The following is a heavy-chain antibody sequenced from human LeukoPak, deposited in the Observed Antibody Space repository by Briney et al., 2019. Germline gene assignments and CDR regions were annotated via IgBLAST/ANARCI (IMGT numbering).Heavy chain of an antibody. CDR1: GFTFSSYE. CDR3: ARDTYCGGDCYSGEENDAFDI. D-gene: IGHD2-21*02. CDR2: ISSSGSTI. V-gene: IGHV3-48*03. Sequence: GGSLRLSCAAFGFTFSSYEMNWVRQAPGKGLEWVSYISSSGSTIYYADSVKGRFTISRDNSKNTLYLQMNSLRAEDTAVYYCARDTYCGGDCYSGEENDAFDIWGQGTMVTVSS. J-gene: IGHJ3*02.